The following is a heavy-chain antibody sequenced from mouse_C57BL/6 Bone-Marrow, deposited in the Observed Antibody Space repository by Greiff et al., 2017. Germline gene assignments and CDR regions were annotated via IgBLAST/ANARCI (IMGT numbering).Heavy chain of an antibody. CDR3: ARPITTVVAPYFDV. Sequence: VQLQQSGPELVKPGASVKISCKASGYSFTDYNMNWVKQSNGKSLEWIGVINPNYGTTSYNQKFKGKATLTVDQSSSTAYMQLNSLTSEDSAVYYWARPITTVVAPYFDVWGTGTTVTVSS. CDR2: INPNYGTT. V-gene: IGHV1-39*01. D-gene: IGHD1-1*01. CDR1: GYSFTDYN. J-gene: IGHJ1*03.